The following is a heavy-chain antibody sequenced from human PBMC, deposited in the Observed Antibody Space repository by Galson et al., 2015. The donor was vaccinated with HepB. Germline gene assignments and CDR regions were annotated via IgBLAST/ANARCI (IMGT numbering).Heavy chain of an antibody. D-gene: IGHD1-26*01. CDR1: GYTFTSYY. CDR2: INPSGGST. V-gene: IGHV1-46*03. J-gene: IGHJ3*02. CDR3: ARGIVGAPGAFDI. Sequence: SVKVSCKASGYTFTSYYMHWVRQAPGQGLEWMGTINPSGGSTSYAQKFQGRVTMTRDTSTSTVYMELSSLRSEDTAVYYCARGIVGAPGAFDIWGQGTMVTVSS.